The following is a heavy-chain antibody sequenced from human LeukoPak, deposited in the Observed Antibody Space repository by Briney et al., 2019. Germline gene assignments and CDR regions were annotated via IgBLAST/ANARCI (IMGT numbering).Heavy chain of an antibody. V-gene: IGHV3-30*02. J-gene: IGHJ6*03. CDR3: AKDGSYYYDSSGYPRDYYYYYMDV. CDR1: GFTFSNSW. CDR2: IRYDGSNK. Sequence: PGGSLRLSCVASGFTFSNSWMSWVRQAPGKGLEWVAFIRYDGSNKYYADSVKGRFTISRDNSKNTLYLQMNSLRAEDTAVYYCAKDGSYYYDSSGYPRDYYYYYMDVWGKGTTVTISS. D-gene: IGHD3-22*01.